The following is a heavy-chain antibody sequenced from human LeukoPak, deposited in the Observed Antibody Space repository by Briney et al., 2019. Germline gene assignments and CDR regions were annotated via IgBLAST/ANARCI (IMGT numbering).Heavy chain of an antibody. Sequence: ASVKVSCKASGYTFTSYGISWVRQAPGQGLEWMGWISAYNGNTNYAQKLQGRVTMTTDTSTSTAYMELRSLRSDDTAVYYCARDRGSSSWYVGYYYYGMDVWGQGTTVTVSS. V-gene: IGHV1-18*01. CDR1: GYTFTSYG. D-gene: IGHD6-13*01. CDR3: ARDRGSSSWYVGYYYYGMDV. J-gene: IGHJ6*02. CDR2: ISAYNGNT.